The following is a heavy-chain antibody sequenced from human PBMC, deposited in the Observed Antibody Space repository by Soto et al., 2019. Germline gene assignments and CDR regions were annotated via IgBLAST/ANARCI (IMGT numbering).Heavy chain of an antibody. CDR3: ARALEWSSSWDNWFDP. Sequence: ASVKVSCKASGYTFTSYDINWVRQATGQGLEWMGWMNPNSGNTGYAQKFQGRVTMTRNTSISTAYMELSSLRSEDTAVYYCARALEWSSSWDNWFDPWGQGTLVTVSS. CDR2: MNPNSGNT. CDR1: GYTFTSYD. V-gene: IGHV1-8*01. D-gene: IGHD6-13*01. J-gene: IGHJ5*02.